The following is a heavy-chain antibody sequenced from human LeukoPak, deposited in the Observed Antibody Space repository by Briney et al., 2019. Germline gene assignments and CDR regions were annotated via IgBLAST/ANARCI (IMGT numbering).Heavy chain of an antibody. D-gene: IGHD5-12*01. V-gene: IGHV5-51*01. CDR1: GYSFSDYW. CDR3: ARLFWGYSGYDGGGDY. J-gene: IGHJ4*02. CDR2: IYPVDSDT. Sequence: GESLKISWKLSGYSFSDYWIAWVGKMPGKGWNWLRIIYPVDSDTSYSPSLQGRVTLSVDKSINAAYMEWSSLKASDTGIYYCARLFWGYSGYDGGGDYWGQGTLVTVSS.